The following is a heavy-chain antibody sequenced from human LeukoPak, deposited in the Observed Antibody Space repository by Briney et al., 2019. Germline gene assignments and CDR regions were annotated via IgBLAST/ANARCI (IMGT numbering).Heavy chain of an antibody. D-gene: IGHD5-12*01. CDR2: ISGSGGST. Sequence: GGSLRLSCAASGFTFSSYAMSWVRQAPGKGLEWGSAISGSGGSTYYADSVKGRFTISRDNSKNTLYLQMNSLRAEDTAVYYCAKANSGYGNAFDIWGQGTKVTVSS. CDR1: GFTFSSYA. J-gene: IGHJ3*02. V-gene: IGHV3-23*01. CDR3: AKANSGYGNAFDI.